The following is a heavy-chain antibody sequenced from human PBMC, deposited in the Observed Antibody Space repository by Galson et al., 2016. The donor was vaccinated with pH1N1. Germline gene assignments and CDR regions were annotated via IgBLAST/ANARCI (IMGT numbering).Heavy chain of an antibody. CDR1: GGSLNGFY. D-gene: IGHD3-16*01. CDR2: INHRGRT. J-gene: IGHJ4*02. Sequence: QVQLQESGPGLVKPSETLSLTCAVYGGSLNGFYWSWIRQPPGEGLEWIGEINHRGRTNYNPSLKSRVTMSPDTSRNQFSLELNSVTAADTAVYYCARPLFSSYGLAGNIWGRGIPVAVSS. V-gene: IGHV4-34*10. CDR3: ARPLFSSYGLAGNI.